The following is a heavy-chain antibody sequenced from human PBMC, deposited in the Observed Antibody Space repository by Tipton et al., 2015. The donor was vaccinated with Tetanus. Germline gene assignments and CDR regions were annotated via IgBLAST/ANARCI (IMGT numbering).Heavy chain of an antibody. CDR2: IGLTGSGT. Sequence: SLRLSCAASGFIFSDYSMTWVRQAPGKGLEWVSSIGLTGSGTFADSVKGRFTISRDNSKNTLYLQMNSLRAEDTAIFYCARSIPYWYFDLWGRGTLVTVSS. J-gene: IGHJ2*01. D-gene: IGHD2-2*02. CDR3: ARSIPYWYFDL. CDR1: GFIFSDYS. V-gene: IGHV3-23*01.